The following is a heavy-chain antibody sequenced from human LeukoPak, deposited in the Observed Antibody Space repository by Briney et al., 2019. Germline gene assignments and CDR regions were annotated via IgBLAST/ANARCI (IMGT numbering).Heavy chain of an antibody. CDR1: GGSFSGYY. J-gene: IGHJ4*02. Sequence: PSETLSLTCAVYGGSFSGYYWSWIRQPPGKGLEWIGEINHSGSTNYNPSLKSRVTISVDTSKNQFSLKLSSVTAADTAVYYCARGRQWLRLGGGLPDYWGQGTLVTVSS. CDR3: ARGRQWLRLGGGLPDY. CDR2: INHSGST. D-gene: IGHD5-12*01. V-gene: IGHV4-34*01.